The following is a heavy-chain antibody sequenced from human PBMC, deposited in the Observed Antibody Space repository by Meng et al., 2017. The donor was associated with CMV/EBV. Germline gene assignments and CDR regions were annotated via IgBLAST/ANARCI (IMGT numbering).Heavy chain of an antibody. J-gene: IGHJ4*02. CDR3: ARGSGAGTTWSYFDY. CDR2: IIPIFGTA. Sequence: QVQLGQSGAGVKKPGSSVKVSCKASGGTFSSYAISWVRQAPGQGLEWMGGIIPIFGTANYAQKFQGRVTIIADESTSTAYMELSSLRSEDAAVYYCARGSGAGTTWSYFDYWGQGTLVTVSS. D-gene: IGHD1-7*01. V-gene: IGHV1-69*12. CDR1: GGTFSSYA.